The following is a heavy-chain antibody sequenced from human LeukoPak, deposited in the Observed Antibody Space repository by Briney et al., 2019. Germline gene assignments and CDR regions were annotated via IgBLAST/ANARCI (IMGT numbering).Heavy chain of an antibody. Sequence: GGSLRLSCAASGFTFSSYGMHWVRQAPGKGLEWVAVIWYDGSNKYYADSVKGRFTISRDNPKNTLYLQMNSLRAEDTAVYYCARAGIAAAGPFDYWGQGTLVTVSS. J-gene: IGHJ4*02. D-gene: IGHD6-13*01. V-gene: IGHV3-33*01. CDR3: ARAGIAAAGPFDY. CDR2: IWYDGSNK. CDR1: GFTFSSYG.